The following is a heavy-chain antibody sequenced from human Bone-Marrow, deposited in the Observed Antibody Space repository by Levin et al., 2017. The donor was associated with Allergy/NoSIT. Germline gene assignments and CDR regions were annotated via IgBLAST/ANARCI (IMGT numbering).Heavy chain of an antibody. CDR1: GASVSSNSAA. Sequence: SETLSLTCGISGASVSSNSAAWNWIRQSPSRGLEWLGRTYYRSKWYNDYAISVKSRINIIPDTSRNQFSLQLNSVTPEDTAVYYCARVGSRSSTAFDLWGQGTKVTVAS. D-gene: IGHD6-6*01. CDR3: ARVGSRSSTAFDL. J-gene: IGHJ3*01. V-gene: IGHV6-1*01. CDR2: TYYRSKWYN.